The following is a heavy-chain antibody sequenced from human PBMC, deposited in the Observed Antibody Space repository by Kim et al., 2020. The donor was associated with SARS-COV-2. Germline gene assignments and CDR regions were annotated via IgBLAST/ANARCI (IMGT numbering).Heavy chain of an antibody. CDR3: ARELSATNWYRPNWFDP. Sequence: ASVKVSCKATGYRFIAYSIHWVRQAPGQGPEWMGWIKVGSGKTIYSQKFQDRVTISSDTSATTVYMEVSSLTSEDTAVYYCARELSATNWYRPNWFDPWGQGTLVTVSS. CDR2: IKVGSGKT. J-gene: IGHJ5*02. V-gene: IGHV1-3*01. CDR1: GYRFIAYS. D-gene: IGHD1-1*01.